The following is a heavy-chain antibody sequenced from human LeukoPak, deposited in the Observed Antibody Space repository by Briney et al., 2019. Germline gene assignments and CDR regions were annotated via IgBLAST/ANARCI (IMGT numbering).Heavy chain of an antibody. CDR1: GFTFSSYA. CDR2: ISYDGSNK. J-gene: IGHJ4*02. CDR3: AREHIVVVTAIRGIDY. Sequence: GGSLRLSCAASGFTFSSYAMHWVRQAPGKGLEWVAVISYDGSNKYYADSVKGRFTISRDNSKNTLYLQMNSLRAEDTAVYYCAREHIVVVTAIRGIDYLGQGTLVTVSS. V-gene: IGHV3-30*04. D-gene: IGHD2-21*02.